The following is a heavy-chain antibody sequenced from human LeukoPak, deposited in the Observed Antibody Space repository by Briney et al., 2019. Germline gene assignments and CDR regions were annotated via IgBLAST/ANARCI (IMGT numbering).Heavy chain of an antibody. CDR1: GGSISSYY. J-gene: IGHJ3*02. D-gene: IGHD3-9*01. CDR3: ARMTGILTAYYPDAFDI. V-gene: IGHV4-59*01. Sequence: PSETLSLTCTVSGGSISSYYWSWIRQPPGKGLEWIGYIYYSGSTNYNPSLKSRVTISVDTSKNQFSLKLSSVPAADTAVYYCARMTGILTAYYPDAFDIWGQGTIVTVSS. CDR2: IYYSGST.